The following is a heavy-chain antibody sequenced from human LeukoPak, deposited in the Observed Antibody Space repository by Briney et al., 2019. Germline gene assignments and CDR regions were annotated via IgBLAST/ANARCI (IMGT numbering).Heavy chain of an antibody. Sequence: GGSLRLSCAASGFTFSSYSMNWVRQAPGKGLEWVSSISSSSSYIYYADSVKGRFTISRDNAKNSLCLQMNSLRAEDTAVYYCARGTTVTTLGFDYFDYWGQGTLVTVSS. CDR1: GFTFSSYS. J-gene: IGHJ4*02. CDR2: ISSSSSYI. CDR3: ARGTTVTTLGFDYFDY. D-gene: IGHD4-17*01. V-gene: IGHV3-21*01.